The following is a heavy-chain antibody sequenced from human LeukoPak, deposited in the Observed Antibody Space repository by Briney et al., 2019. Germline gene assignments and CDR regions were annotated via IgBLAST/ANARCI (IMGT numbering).Heavy chain of an antibody. CDR3: ARASEVVPIDGGGFDY. CDR2: ISAYNGNT. Sequence: ASVKVSCKASGYTFTSYGISWVRQAPGQGLEWMGWISAYNGNTNYAQKLQGRVTMTTDTSTSTAYMELRSLRSDDTAVYYCARASEVVPIDGGGFDYWGQGTLVTVSS. D-gene: IGHD3-16*01. V-gene: IGHV1-18*01. J-gene: IGHJ4*02. CDR1: GYTFTSYG.